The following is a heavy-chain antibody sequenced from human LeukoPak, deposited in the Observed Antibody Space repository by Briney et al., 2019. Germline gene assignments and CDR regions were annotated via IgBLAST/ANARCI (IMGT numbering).Heavy chain of an antibody. D-gene: IGHD3-22*01. CDR3: ARGSQYYYDSSGYPLDY. CDR2: INHSGST. V-gene: IGHV4-34*01. Sequence: SETLSLTCAVYGGSFSGYYWSWIRQPPGKGLEWIGEINHSGSTNYNPSLKSRVTISVDTSKNQFSLKLSSVTAADTAVYYCARGSQYYYDSSGYPLDYWGQGTLVTVSS. CDR1: GGSFSGYY. J-gene: IGHJ4*02.